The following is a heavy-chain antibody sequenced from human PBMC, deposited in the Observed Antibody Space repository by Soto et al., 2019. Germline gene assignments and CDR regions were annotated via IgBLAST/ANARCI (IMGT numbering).Heavy chain of an antibody. V-gene: IGHV3-30-3*01. D-gene: IGHD3-22*01. CDR3: ARDIGSSGYFPTG. J-gene: IGHJ4*02. CDR2: ISYDGSNK. Sequence: QVQVVESGGGVVQPGTSLRLSCAASGFTFSSNAMHWVRQAPDKGLEWMAVISYDGSNKYYADSVKGRFTISRDNSKNTLFLQMNSLTAEDTAVYYCARDIGSSGYFPTGWGQGTLVTVSS. CDR1: GFTFSSNA.